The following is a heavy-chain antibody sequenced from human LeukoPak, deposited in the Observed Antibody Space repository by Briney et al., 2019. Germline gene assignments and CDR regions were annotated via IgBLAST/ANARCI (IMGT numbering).Heavy chain of an antibody. CDR3: AKDPPRYIVGATFDY. J-gene: IGHJ4*02. CDR2: ISGSGGST. D-gene: IGHD1-26*01. CDR1: GLTFSSYS. Sequence: PGGSLRLSCAASGLTFSSYSMSWVRQAPGKGLEWVSAISGSGGSTYYADSVKGRFTISRDNSKNTLYLQMNSLRAEDTAVYYCAKDPPRYIVGATFDYWGQGTLVTVSS. V-gene: IGHV3-23*01.